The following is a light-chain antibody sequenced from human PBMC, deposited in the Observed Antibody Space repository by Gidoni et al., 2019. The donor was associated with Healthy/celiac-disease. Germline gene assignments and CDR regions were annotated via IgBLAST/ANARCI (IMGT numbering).Light chain of an antibody. Sequence: IQITQSPSSLSASVGDRVPITCRASQSISSYLNWDQQKPGKAPKLLIYAASSLQSGVPSRFSGSGSGTDLTITISSRQPEDFATYYCQQSYSTARTFGQXTKVEIK. J-gene: IGKJ1*01. CDR2: AAS. CDR1: QSISSY. V-gene: IGKV1-39*01. CDR3: QQSYSTART.